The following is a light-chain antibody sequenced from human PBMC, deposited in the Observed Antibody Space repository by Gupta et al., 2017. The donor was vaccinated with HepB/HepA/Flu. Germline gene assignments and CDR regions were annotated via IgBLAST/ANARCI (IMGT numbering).Light chain of an antibody. J-gene: IGKJ2*02. CDR1: QILLNSNGYNC. Sequence: DIVMTQSPLSLPVTPGEPASISCRSSQILLNSNGYNCLDWYLQKPGQSPQVLIYLGSNRAPGVPDRFSGSGSGTEYTLNLSRVEAEDVGVYYCRQYLEMPSTFGQGTKLEIK. CDR2: LGS. V-gene: IGKV2-28*01. CDR3: RQYLEMPST.